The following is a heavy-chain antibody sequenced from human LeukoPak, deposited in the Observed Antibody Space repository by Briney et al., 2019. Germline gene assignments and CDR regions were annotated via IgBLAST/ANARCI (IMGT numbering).Heavy chain of an antibody. D-gene: IGHD3-3*01. CDR3: ARAPPSITIFGVVIGGRKYYFDY. J-gene: IGHJ4*02. CDR2: INPNSGGT. Sequence: ASVKVSCKASGYTFTGYYMHWVRQAPGQGLEWMGWINPNSGGTNYAQKFQGRVTMTGDTSISTAYMELSRLRSDDTAVYYCARAPPSITIFGVVIGGRKYYFDYWGQGTLVTVSS. CDR1: GYTFTGYY. V-gene: IGHV1-2*02.